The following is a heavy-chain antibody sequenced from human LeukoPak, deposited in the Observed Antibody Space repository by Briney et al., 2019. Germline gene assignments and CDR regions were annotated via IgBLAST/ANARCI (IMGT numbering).Heavy chain of an antibody. D-gene: IGHD2-15*01. Sequence: GGSLRLSCAASGFTFSSYWMSWVRQAPGKGLEWVANIKQDGSDNYYVDSVKGRFTISRDNAKNSLYLQMNSLRAEDTAVYYCARSLGYCSAGSCFPFDSWGQGTLGTVSS. CDR1: GFTFSSYW. CDR2: IKQDGSDN. CDR3: ARSLGYCSAGSCFPFDS. J-gene: IGHJ4*02. V-gene: IGHV3-7*05.